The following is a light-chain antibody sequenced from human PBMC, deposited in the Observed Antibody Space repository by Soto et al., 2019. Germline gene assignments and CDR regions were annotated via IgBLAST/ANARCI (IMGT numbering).Light chain of an antibody. CDR1: RSNIGGHI. CDR3: ASWDDSLNGLV. J-gene: IGLJ2*01. V-gene: IGLV1-44*01. Sequence: QSVLIQPPSLSETPGQRVTISCSGSRSNIGGHIVNWYQQLPGMAPKLLMSANNQRSSGVPERFSGSKSGSSASLAISGLQSEDEAAYYCASWDDSLNGLVFGGGTKLTVL. CDR2: ANN.